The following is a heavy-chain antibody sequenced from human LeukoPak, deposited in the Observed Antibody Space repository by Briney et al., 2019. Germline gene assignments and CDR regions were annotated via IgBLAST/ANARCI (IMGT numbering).Heavy chain of an antibody. CDR1: GYTFTSYG. D-gene: IGHD6-13*01. CDR3: AREAAAAGTPLYYYYYGMDV. Sequence: ASVKVSCKASGYTFTSYGISWVRQAPGQGLEWMGWISAYNGNTNYAQKLQGRVTMTTDTSTSTAYMELRSLRSDDTAVYYCAREAAAAGTPLYYYYYGMDVWGQGTTATVSS. V-gene: IGHV1-18*01. CDR2: ISAYNGNT. J-gene: IGHJ6*02.